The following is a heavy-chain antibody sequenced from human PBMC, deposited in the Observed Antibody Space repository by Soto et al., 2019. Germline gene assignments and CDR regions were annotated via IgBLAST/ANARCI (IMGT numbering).Heavy chain of an antibody. Sequence: PGGSLRLSCAASGFTFSSYGMHWVRQAPGKGLEWVAVISYDGSNKYYADSVKGRFTISRDNSKNTLYLQMNSLRAEDTAVYYCAKDKGKQQPESYGMDVWGQGTTVTVSS. J-gene: IGHJ6*02. D-gene: IGHD6-13*01. V-gene: IGHV3-30*18. CDR3: AKDKGKQQPESYGMDV. CDR2: ISYDGSNK. CDR1: GFTFSSYG.